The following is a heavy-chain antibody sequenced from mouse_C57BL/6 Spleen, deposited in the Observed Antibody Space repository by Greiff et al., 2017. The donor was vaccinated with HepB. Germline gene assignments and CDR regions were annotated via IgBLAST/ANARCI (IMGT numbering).Heavy chain of an antibody. CDR3: AGEDYFDY. CDR1: GYAFSSSW. J-gene: IGHJ2*01. CDR2: IYPGDGDT. Sequence: VQLQQSGPELVKPGASVKISCKASGYAFSSSWMNWVKQRPGKGLEWIGRIYPGDGDTNYNGKFKGKATLTADKSSSTAYMQLSSLTSEDSAVYFCAGEDYFDYWGQGTTLTVSS. V-gene: IGHV1-82*01.